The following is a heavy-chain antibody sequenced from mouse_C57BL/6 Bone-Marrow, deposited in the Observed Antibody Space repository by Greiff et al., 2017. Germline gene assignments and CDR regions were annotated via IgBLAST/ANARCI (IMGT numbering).Heavy chain of an antibody. J-gene: IGHJ2*01. Sequence: VQVVESGPGLVQPSQSLSITCTVSGFSLTSYGVHWVRQSPGKGLEWLGVIWRGGSTDYNAAFMSRLSITKDNSKSQVFFKMNSLQADDTAIYYCAKIDGYYDYFDYWGQGTTLTVSS. CDR2: IWRGGST. D-gene: IGHD2-3*01. V-gene: IGHV2-5*01. CDR3: AKIDGYYDYFDY. CDR1: GFSLTSYG.